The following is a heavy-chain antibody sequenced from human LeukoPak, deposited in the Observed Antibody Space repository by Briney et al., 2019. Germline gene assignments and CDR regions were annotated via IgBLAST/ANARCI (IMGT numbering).Heavy chain of an antibody. CDR3: AKSRGESMSVALDY. CDR1: GFTFSSYA. J-gene: IGHJ4*02. Sequence: GGSLRLSCAASGFTFSSYAMRWVRQAPGKGLEWVSAISGSGGSTYYADSVKGRFTISRDNSKNTLYLQMNSLRAEDTAVYYCAKSRGESMSVALDYWGQGTLVTVSS. V-gene: IGHV3-23*01. D-gene: IGHD2-21*01. CDR2: ISGSGGST.